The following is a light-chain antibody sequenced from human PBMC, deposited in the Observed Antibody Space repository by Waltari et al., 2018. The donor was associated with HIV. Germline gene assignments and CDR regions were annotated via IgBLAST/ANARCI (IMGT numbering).Light chain of an antibody. V-gene: IGLV1-40*01. J-gene: IGLJ2*01. CDR2: SDI. CDR1: RSNIRSGYF. CDR3: QSYDSSLRASV. Sequence: QSALTQPPSVSGAPGPRVTISCTGTRSNIRSGYFVHCYQHLPGTAPKLLVYSDINRPSGVPDRFSGSKSGTSASLVITGLQAEDEADYYCQSYDSSLRASVFGGGTKLTVL.